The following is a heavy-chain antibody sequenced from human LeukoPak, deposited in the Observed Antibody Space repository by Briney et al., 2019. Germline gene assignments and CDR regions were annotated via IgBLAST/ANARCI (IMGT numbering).Heavy chain of an antibody. CDR2: INHSGST. D-gene: IGHD4-23*01. Sequence: PSETLSLTCAVYGGSFSGYYWSWIRQPPEMGLEWIGEINHSGSTNYNRSLKSRVTISVDTSKNEFSLRLNSVTAADTAVYYCARDIGGPFDYWGQGTLVTVSS. J-gene: IGHJ4*02. CDR1: GGSFSGYY. V-gene: IGHV4-34*01. CDR3: ARDIGGPFDY.